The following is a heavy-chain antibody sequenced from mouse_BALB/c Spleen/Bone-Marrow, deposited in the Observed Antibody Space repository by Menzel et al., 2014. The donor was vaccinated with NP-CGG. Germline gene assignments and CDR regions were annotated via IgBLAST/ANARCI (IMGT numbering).Heavy chain of an antibody. CDR1: GFNIKDTY. J-gene: IGHJ3*01. Sequence: EVQLQESGAELVKPGASVKLSCTASGFNIKDTYMHWVKQRPEQGLEWIGRIDPANGNTRYDPKFQGKATITADTSSNTAYLQLSSLTSEDTAVYYCARLDLFAYRGQGTLVTVSA. CDR2: IDPANGNT. V-gene: IGHV14-3*02. CDR3: ARLDLFAY.